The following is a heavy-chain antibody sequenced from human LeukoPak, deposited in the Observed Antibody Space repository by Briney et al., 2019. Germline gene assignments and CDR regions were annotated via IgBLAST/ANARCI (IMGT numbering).Heavy chain of an antibody. V-gene: IGHV3-33*01. J-gene: IGHJ4*02. CDR1: GFTFSSYG. D-gene: IGHD6-19*01. CDR2: IWYDGSNK. CDR3: ARDHSSGWYSDYFDY. Sequence: GRSLRLSCAASGFTFSSYGMHWVRQAPGKGPEWVAVIWYDGSNKYYADSVKARFTISRDNSKNTLYLQMNSLRAEDTAVYYRARDHSSGWYSDYFDYWGQGTLVTVSS.